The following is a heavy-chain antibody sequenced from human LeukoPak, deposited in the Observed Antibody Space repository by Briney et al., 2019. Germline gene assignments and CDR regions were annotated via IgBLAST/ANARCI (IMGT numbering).Heavy chain of an antibody. V-gene: IGHV3-21*05. CDR3: ARDTFEPLVIDF. D-gene: IGHD6-13*01. J-gene: IGHJ4*02. Sequence: GGSLRLSCAASGFSFRRYAMNWVRQAPGKGLEWVAYVNAESTDILYADSVRGRFTISRDNAKSSLYLQMNSLRAEDRGVYYCARDTFEPLVIDFWGQGTLVTVSS. CDR2: VNAESTDI. CDR1: GFSFRRYA.